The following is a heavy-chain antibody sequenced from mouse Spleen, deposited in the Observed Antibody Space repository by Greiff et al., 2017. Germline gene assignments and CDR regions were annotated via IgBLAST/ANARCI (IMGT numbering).Heavy chain of an antibody. D-gene: IGHD2-3*01. CDR1: GYTFTDHT. CDR2: IYPRDGST. J-gene: IGHJ4*01. Sequence: QVQLQQSDAELVKPGASVKISCKVSGYTFTDHTIHWMKQRPEQGLEWIGYIYPRDGSTKYNEKFKGKATLTADKSSSTAYMQLNSLTSEDSAVYFCARAYYDGYLYYAMDYWGQGTSVTVSS. CDR3: ARAYYDGYLYYAMDY. V-gene: IGHV1-78*01.